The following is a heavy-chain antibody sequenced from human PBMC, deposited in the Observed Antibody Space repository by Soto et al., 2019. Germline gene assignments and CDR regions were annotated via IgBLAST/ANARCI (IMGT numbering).Heavy chain of an antibody. CDR1: GFTFTSSA. V-gene: IGHV1-58*02. CDR3: AAPPPCSGGSCYSIPFDY. CDR2: IVVGSGNT. Sequence: SVKVSCKASGFTFTSSAMQWVRQARGQRLEWIGWIVVGSGNTNYAQKFQERVTITTDMSTSTAYMELSSLRSEDTAVYYCAAPPPCSGGSCYSIPFDYWGQGTLVTVSS. D-gene: IGHD2-15*01. J-gene: IGHJ4*02.